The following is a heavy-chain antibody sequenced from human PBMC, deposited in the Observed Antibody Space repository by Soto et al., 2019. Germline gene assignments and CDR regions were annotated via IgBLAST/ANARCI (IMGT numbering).Heavy chain of an antibody. CDR2: IYYSGST. CDR1: GGSISSYY. J-gene: IGHJ4*02. D-gene: IGHD5-12*01. CDR3: TSVPRGYAPLVS. V-gene: IGHV4-59*01. Sequence: SETLSLTCTVSGGSISSYYWSWIRQPPGKGLEWIGYIYYSGSTNYNPSLKSRVTISVDTSKNQFSLKLSSVTAADTAVYYCTSVPRGYAPLVSGGQGTLVPVPS.